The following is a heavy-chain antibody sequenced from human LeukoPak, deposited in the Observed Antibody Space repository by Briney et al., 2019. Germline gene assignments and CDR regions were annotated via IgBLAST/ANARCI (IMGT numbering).Heavy chain of an antibody. CDR2: ISYNGNNY. D-gene: IGHD6-13*01. Sequence: PGGSLRLSCAASGLTFSSYAMHWVRQAPGKGLEWVAVISYNGNNYYYADSVKGRFTISRDNSKNTLYLQMNSLRAEDTAVYYCARDTSTGAADYYFDYWGQGTLVTVSS. CDR1: GLTFSSYA. CDR3: ARDTSTGAADYYFDY. V-gene: IGHV3-30-3*01. J-gene: IGHJ4*02.